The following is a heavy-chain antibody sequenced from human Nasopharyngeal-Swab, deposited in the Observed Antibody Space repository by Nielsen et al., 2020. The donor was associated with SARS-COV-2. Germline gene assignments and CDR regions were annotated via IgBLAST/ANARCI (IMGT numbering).Heavy chain of an antibody. Sequence: GGSLRLSCAASGFTCSSYAMSWVRQAPGKGLEWVSAISGSGGSTYYADSVKGRFTISRDNSKNTLYLQMNSLRAEDTAVYYCAKSSRIVVVPAAKRFDPWGQGTLVTVSS. J-gene: IGHJ5*02. CDR2: ISGSGGST. CDR3: AKSSRIVVVPAAKRFDP. V-gene: IGHV3-23*01. D-gene: IGHD2-2*01. CDR1: GFTCSSYA.